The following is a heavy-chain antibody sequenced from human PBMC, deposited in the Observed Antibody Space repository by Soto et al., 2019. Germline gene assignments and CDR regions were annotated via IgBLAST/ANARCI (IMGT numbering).Heavy chain of an antibody. D-gene: IGHD2-15*01. CDR1: GYTFTSYD. Sequence: QVQLVQSGAEVKKPGASVKVSCKASGYTFTSYDINWVRQATGQGLEWMGWMNPNSGNTGYGQKFQGRVTMTRNTSTSTACMEQSSLRSEDTAVYYCARVVVAAHAHWFDPWGQGTLVTVSS. J-gene: IGHJ5*02. V-gene: IGHV1-8*01. CDR3: ARVVVAAHAHWFDP. CDR2: MNPNSGNT.